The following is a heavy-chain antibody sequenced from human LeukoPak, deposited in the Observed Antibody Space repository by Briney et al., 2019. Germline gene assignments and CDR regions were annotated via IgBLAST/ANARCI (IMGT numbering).Heavy chain of an antibody. CDR2: IIPIFGTA. D-gene: IGHD6-13*01. Sequence: SVKVSCKASVGTFSNYAINCVRQAPGQGLDWMGGIIPIFGTANYAQKFQGRGTITADESTSTAYMDLSSLRSEDTAVYYCARDRAAAGTWFDYWGQGTLVTVSS. CDR3: ARDRAAAGTWFDY. J-gene: IGHJ4*02. CDR1: VGTFSNYA. V-gene: IGHV1-69*13.